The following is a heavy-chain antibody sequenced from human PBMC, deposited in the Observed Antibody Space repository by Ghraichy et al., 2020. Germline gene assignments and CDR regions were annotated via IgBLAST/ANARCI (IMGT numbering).Heavy chain of an antibody. CDR3: VRDSGHYYDIGGPRPQNYFDS. Sequence: GGSLRLSCRTSGFNFKTYAMHWVRLAPGKGPEWVASIWYDGSNANYLESVRGRFSISRDNSKDTLYLQMNFLEAEDTGIYYCVRDSGHYYDIGGPRPQNYFDSWGQGAQVTVTS. J-gene: IGHJ4*02. CDR1: GFNFKTYA. V-gene: IGHV3-33*01. CDR2: IWYDGSNA. D-gene: IGHD3-22*01.